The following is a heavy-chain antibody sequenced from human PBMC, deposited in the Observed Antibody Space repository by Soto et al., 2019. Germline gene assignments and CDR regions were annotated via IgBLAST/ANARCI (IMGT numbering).Heavy chain of an antibody. J-gene: IGHJ5*02. D-gene: IGHD1-1*01. CDR3: ARHTRNNFDP. Sequence: SETLSLTCTVSGDSMTSSSYYWGWIRQPPGKGLEWIGSIYYSERTSYNSGSTYYSPSLKSRVTISGDTSKSQFSLKLSSVTAADPAVYYCARHTRNNFDPWGQGTLVTVSS. CDR2: IYYSERTSYNSGST. CDR1: GDSMTSSSYY. V-gene: IGHV4-39*01.